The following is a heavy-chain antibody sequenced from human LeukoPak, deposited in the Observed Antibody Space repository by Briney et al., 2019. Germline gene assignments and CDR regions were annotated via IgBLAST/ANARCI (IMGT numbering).Heavy chain of an antibody. Sequence: SETLSLTCTVSGGSISSSYWSWIRQPAGKGLEWIGRIYTSGSTNYNPSLKSRVTISLDTSKNQFSLRLSSVTAADTAVYYCAAFSSSRPLDYWGQGTLVTVSS. D-gene: IGHD6-13*01. CDR1: GGSISSSY. V-gene: IGHV4-4*07. J-gene: IGHJ4*02. CDR3: AAFSSSRPLDY. CDR2: IYTSGST.